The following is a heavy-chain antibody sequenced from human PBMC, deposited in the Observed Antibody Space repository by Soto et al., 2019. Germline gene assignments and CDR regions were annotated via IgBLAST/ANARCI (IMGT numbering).Heavy chain of an antibody. CDR2: IKQDGSEK. Sequence: GGSLRLSCAVSGFTFSGYAMHWVRQAPGKGLEWVANIKQDGSEKYYVDSVKGRFTISRDNAKNSLYLQMHSLRAEDTAVYYCARFYFDSSGYLPSPYYYYYGMDVWGQGTTVTVSS. CDR3: ARFYFDSSGYLPSPYYYYYGMDV. J-gene: IGHJ6*02. D-gene: IGHD3-22*01. CDR1: GFTFSGYA. V-gene: IGHV3-7*01.